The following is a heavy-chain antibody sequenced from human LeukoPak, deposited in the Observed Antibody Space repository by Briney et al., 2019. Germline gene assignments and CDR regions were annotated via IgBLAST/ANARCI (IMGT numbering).Heavy chain of an antibody. CDR2: ISGSSGII. Sequence: TGGSLRLSCAASGFIFSSYSMNWVRQAPGKGLEGISYISGSSGIIKYADSVKGRFTISRDNAQNSLYLQMNSLRAEDTAVYYCARDYDHSFDYWGQGILVIVSS. V-gene: IGHV3-48*01. J-gene: IGHJ4*02. CDR3: ARDYDHSFDY. CDR1: GFIFSSYS. D-gene: IGHD3-3*01.